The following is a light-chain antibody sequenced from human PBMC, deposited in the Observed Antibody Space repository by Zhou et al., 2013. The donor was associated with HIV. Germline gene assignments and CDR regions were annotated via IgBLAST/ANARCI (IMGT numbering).Light chain of an antibody. V-gene: IGKV1-5*03. CDR3: QHYYSYPFT. CDR2: KAS. Sequence: DIQMTQSPSTLSASVGDRVTITCRASQSINNWLAWYQQKPGKAPKLLIYKASSLDTGVPSRFSGSGSGPEFTLTISSLQPDDFATYYCQHYYSYPFTFGPGTKVDIK. CDR1: QSINNW. J-gene: IGKJ3*01.